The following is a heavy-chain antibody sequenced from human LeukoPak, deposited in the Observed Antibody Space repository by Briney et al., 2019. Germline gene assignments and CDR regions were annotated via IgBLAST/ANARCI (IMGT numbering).Heavy chain of an antibody. CDR3: ARVDRAHNWFDP. V-gene: IGHV5-51*01. D-gene: IGHD1-14*01. CDR2: IYPGDSDT. J-gene: IGHJ5*02. CDR1: GYSFTGYW. Sequence: GESLKISCKGSGYSFTGYWIALVRQMPGKGLEWMGIIYPGDSDTRYSPSFQGQVTISADKSIRTAYLQWSSLKASDTAMYYCARVDRAHNWFDPWGQGTLVTVSS.